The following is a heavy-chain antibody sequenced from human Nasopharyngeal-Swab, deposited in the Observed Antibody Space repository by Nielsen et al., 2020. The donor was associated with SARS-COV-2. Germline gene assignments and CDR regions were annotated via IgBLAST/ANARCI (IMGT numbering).Heavy chain of an antibody. Sequence: ASVKVSCKASGYTFSKYGIHWVRQAPAQGLEWMGCISAYNGNTNYAWKFQGRLTMTTDTSTSTAYMELRSLTSDDTAVYYCARPIGSIGYDQLAPLSWGQGTLVTVSS. CDR3: ARPIGSIGYDQLAPLS. CDR2: ISAYNGNT. J-gene: IGHJ4*02. D-gene: IGHD5-12*01. V-gene: IGHV1-18*04. CDR1: GYTFSKYG.